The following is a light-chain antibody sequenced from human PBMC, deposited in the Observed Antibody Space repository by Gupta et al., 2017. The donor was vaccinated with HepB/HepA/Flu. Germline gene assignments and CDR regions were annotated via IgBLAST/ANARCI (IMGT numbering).Light chain of an antibody. CDR3: QQYNNWSSS. CDR2: GAS. J-gene: IGKJ2*04. V-gene: IGKV3-15*01. CDR1: QSFSSN. Sequence: ELVMTLSPATLSVSPGERATLSCRASQSFSSNLAWYQQKPGKAPRLLIYGASTRATGIPARFSGSGSGTEFTLTISSLQSEDFAVYYCQQYNNWSSSFGQGTKLEIK.